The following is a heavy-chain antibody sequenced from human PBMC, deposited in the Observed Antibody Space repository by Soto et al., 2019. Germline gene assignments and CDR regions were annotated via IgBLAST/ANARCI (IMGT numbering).Heavy chain of an antibody. Sequence: SVKVSCKASGGTFSSYAISWVRQAPGQGLEWMGGIIPIFGTANYAQKFQGRVTITADESTSTAYMELSSLRSEDTAVYYCATQYGDHETNFDYWGQGTPVTVSS. CDR3: ATQYGDHETNFDY. V-gene: IGHV1-69*13. D-gene: IGHD4-17*01. J-gene: IGHJ4*02. CDR1: GGTFSSYA. CDR2: IIPIFGTA.